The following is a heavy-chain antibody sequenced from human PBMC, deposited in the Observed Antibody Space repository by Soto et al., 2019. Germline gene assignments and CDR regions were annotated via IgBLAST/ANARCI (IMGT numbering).Heavy chain of an antibody. CDR1: GFTVSSNY. CDR2: IYSGGST. Sequence: GSLRLSCAASGFTVSSNYMSLVRQAPGKGLEWVSVIYSGGSTYYADSVKGRFTISRDNSKNTLYLQMNSLRAEDTAVYYCARSTFYYYGMDVWGQGTTVTVSS. J-gene: IGHJ6*02. CDR3: ARSTFYYYGMDV. V-gene: IGHV3-66*01.